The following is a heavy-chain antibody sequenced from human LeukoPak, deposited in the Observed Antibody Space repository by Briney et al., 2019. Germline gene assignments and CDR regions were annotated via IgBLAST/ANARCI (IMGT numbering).Heavy chain of an antibody. CDR3: ARDRGTDYGDYVHYYGMDV. CDR1: GGSISSYY. CDR2: IYYSGST. D-gene: IGHD4-17*01. Sequence: TASETLSLTCTVSGGSISSYYWSWIRQPPGKGLEWIGYIYYSGSTNYNPSLKSRVTISVDTSKNQFSLKLSSVTAADTAVYYCARDRGTDYGDYVHYYGMDVWGQGTTVTVSS. V-gene: IGHV4-59*01. J-gene: IGHJ6*02.